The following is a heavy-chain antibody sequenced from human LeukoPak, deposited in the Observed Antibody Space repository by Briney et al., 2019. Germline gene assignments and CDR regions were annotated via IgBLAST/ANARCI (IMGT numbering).Heavy chain of an antibody. CDR1: GFTFSSYE. CDR3: ARDLSSGFYFMTGFDY. J-gene: IGHJ4*02. Sequence: GGSLRLSCAASGFTFSSYEMNWVRQAPGKGLEWVSYISSSGSTIYYADSVKGRFTISRDNAKNSLYLQMNSLRAEDTAVYYCARDLSSGFYFMTGFDYWGQGTLVTVSS. D-gene: IGHD6-19*01. V-gene: IGHV3-48*03. CDR2: ISSSGSTI.